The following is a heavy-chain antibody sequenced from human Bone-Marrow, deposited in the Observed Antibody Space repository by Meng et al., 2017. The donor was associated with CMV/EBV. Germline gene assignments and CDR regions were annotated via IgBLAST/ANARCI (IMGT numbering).Heavy chain of an antibody. J-gene: IGHJ4*02. CDR2: ISSSSSTI. D-gene: IGHD5-12*01. V-gene: IGHV3-48*04. CDR3: ARGPRGQPTAGVY. Sequence: GGSLRLSCAASGFTFSSYAMSWVRQAPGKGLEWVSYISSSSSTIYYAYSVKGRFTISRDNAKNSLYLQMNSLRAEDTAVYYCARGPRGQPTAGVYWGQGTLVTVSS. CDR1: GFTFSSYA.